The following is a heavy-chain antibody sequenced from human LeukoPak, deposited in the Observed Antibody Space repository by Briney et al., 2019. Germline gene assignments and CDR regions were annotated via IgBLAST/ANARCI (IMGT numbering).Heavy chain of an antibody. D-gene: IGHD5-12*01. CDR3: ARDSGYDSLIGDFDY. V-gene: IGHV3-21*04. J-gene: IGHJ4*02. Sequence: GGSLRLSCVASGFTFSHYSMNWVRQAPGKGLEWVSSIRFTGSYIYYADSVKGRFTISRDDAKNLLSLQMISLRAEDTAVYYCARDSGYDSLIGDFDYWGQGTLVTVSS. CDR1: GFTFSHYS. CDR2: IRFTGSYI.